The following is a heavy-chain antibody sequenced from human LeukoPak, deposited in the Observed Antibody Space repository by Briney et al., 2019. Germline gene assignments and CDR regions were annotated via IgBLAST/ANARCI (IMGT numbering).Heavy chain of an antibody. CDR2: ISSSSSYI. J-gene: IGHJ5*02. CDR1: GFTFSSYS. CDR3: ARDNHYCSGGSCFGSNNWFDP. Sequence: GGSLRLSCAASGFTFSSYSMNWVRQAPGKGLEWVSSISSSSSYIYYADSVKGRFTISRDNAKNSLYLQMNSLRAEDTAVYYCARDNHYCSGGSCFGSNNWFDPWGQGTPVTVSS. D-gene: IGHD2-15*01. V-gene: IGHV3-21*01.